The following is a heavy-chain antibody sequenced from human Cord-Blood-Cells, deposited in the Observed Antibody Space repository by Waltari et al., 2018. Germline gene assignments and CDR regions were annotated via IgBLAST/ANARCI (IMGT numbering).Heavy chain of an antibody. Sequence: QVQLVQSGAEVKKPGASVKVSCKASGYTFTGSYMHWVRQAPGQGLEWMGWINPNSGGTNYAQKFQGRVTMTRDTSISTAYMELSRLRSDDTAVYYCARGLYYDIVTGSADAFDIWGQGTMVTVSS. CDR2: INPNSGGT. CDR3: ARGLYYDIVTGSADAFDI. J-gene: IGHJ3*02. CDR1: GYTFTGSY. D-gene: IGHD3-9*01. V-gene: IGHV1-2*02.